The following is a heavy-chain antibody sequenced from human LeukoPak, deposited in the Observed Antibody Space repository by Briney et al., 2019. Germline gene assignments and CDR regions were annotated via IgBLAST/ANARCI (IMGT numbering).Heavy chain of an antibody. CDR2: IYSGGST. Sequence: VGSLRLSCAASGFTVSSNYMSWVRQAPGKGLEWVSVIYSGGSTYYADSVKGRFTISRDNSKNTLYLQMNSLRAEDTAVYYCAVTYDKDYYYMDVWGKGTTVTVSS. V-gene: IGHV3-53*01. D-gene: IGHD3-22*01. J-gene: IGHJ6*03. CDR3: AVTYDKDYYYMDV. CDR1: GFTVSSNY.